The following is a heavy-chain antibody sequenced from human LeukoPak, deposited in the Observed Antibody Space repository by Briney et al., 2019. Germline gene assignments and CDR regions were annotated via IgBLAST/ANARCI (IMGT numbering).Heavy chain of an antibody. CDR2: ISWNSGSI. V-gene: IGHV3-9*01. CDR3: AKALPGSDAFDI. D-gene: IGHD3-10*01. Sequence: PGRSLRLSCAASGVTFDDYAMHWVRQAPGKGLEWVSGISWNSGSIGYADSVKGRFTISRDNAKNSLYLQMNSLRAEDTALYYCAKALPGSDAFDIWGQGTMVTVSS. J-gene: IGHJ3*02. CDR1: GVTFDDYA.